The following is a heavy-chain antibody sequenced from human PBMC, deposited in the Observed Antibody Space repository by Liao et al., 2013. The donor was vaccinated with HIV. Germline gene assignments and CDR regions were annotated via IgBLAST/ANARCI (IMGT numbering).Heavy chain of an antibody. D-gene: IGHD1-26*01. J-gene: IGHJ3*02. CDR3: ARDDGIWSGSYYDI. CDR2: ISNTGST. V-gene: IGHV4-59*12. CDR1: GDSITSDY. Sequence: QVQLQESGPGLVKPSETLSLTCTVSGDSITSDYWGWIRQSPGKGLEWIGYISNTGSTNHSPSLKSRVTMSVDMSKSQYFLDLSSVTAADTAVYYCARDDGIWSGSYYDIWGQGTMVTVSS.